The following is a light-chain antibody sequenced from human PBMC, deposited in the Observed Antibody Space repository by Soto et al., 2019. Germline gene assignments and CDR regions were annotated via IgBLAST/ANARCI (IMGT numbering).Light chain of an antibody. J-gene: IGKJ1*01. CDR2: GAS. V-gene: IGKV3-15*01. Sequence: EILMTQSPATLSVSPGERATLSCRASQSVSSYLAWYQQKPGQPPRLLIYGASTRATDIPARFSGSGSGTDFTLTISSLQSEDFAVYYCQQYNNWPRTFGQGTKVEIK. CDR1: QSVSSY. CDR3: QQYNNWPRT.